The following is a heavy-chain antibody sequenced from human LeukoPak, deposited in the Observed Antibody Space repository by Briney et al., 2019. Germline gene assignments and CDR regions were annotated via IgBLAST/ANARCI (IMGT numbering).Heavy chain of an antibody. Sequence: GGSLRLSCAASGFTFSSYGMHWVRQAPGKGLEWVAVISYDGSNKYYADSVKGRFTISRDNSKNTLYLQMNSLRAEDTAVYYCARDWTRVPAAIINWFDPWGQGTLVTVSS. CDR2: ISYDGSNK. CDR1: GFTFSSYG. V-gene: IGHV3-30*03. D-gene: IGHD2-2*01. J-gene: IGHJ5*02. CDR3: ARDWTRVPAAIINWFDP.